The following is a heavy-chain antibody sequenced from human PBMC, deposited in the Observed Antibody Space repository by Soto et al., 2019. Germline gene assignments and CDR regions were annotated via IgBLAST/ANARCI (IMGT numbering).Heavy chain of an antibody. V-gene: IGHV3-74*01. CDR2: INTDGSST. CDR1: GFTFRRFW. CDR3: TRDPGAYSSTWSFYFDS. Sequence: EVQLVESGGGLVQPGGSLRLSCAASGFTFRRFWMHWVRQAPGKGLVWVSRINTDGSSTTYADSVKGRFTISRDNAKNTLYLQMDSLRAEDTGVYYCTRDPGAYSSTWSFYFDSWGQGTLVTVSS. J-gene: IGHJ4*02. D-gene: IGHD6-13*01.